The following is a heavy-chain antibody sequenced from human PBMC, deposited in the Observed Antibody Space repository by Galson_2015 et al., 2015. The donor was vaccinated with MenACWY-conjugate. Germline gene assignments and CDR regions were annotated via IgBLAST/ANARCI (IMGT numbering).Heavy chain of an antibody. D-gene: IGHD4-23*01. CDR1: GFPLSRYS. CDR3: ARVGYGYILTPDDF. J-gene: IGHJ4*02. Sequence: SLRLSCAASGFPLSRYSMNWVRQAPGKGLEWISYITSSSSTIYYADSVKGRFTISRDNAKNSLHLQMNILMAEDTAVYYCARVGYGYILTPDDFWGRG. V-gene: IGHV3-48*04. CDR2: ITSSSSTI.